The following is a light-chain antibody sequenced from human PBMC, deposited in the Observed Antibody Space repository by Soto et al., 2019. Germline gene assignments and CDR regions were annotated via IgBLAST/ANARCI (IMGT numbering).Light chain of an antibody. J-gene: IGKJ1*01. CDR3: QQYHKLWT. CDR2: RAS. V-gene: IGKV3-15*01. Sequence: EIVMTHSPATLSVSPGERATLSCTASHYVYSNVAWFQQRPGQAPRLLIYRASTRATGTPARFSGSGSGTEFTLTITSLQSEDFELYYCQQYHKLWTFGQGTKVDIK. CDR1: HYVYSN.